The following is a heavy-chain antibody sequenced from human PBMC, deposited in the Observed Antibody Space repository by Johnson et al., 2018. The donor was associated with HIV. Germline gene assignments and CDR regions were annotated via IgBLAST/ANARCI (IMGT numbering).Heavy chain of an antibody. D-gene: IGHD5-18*01. CDR1: GFTFSSYG. V-gene: IGHV3-30*19. CDR3: AKDRDSYGYGGAFDI. J-gene: IGHJ3*02. Sequence: QMLLVESGGGVVQPGRSLRLSCAASGFTFSSYGMHWVRQAPGKGLEWVAVISFDGGAIYYADSVEGRFTISRDNSKNTLYLQMNSLRAEDTAVYYCAKDRDSYGYGGAFDIWGQGTMVTVSS. CDR2: ISFDGGAI.